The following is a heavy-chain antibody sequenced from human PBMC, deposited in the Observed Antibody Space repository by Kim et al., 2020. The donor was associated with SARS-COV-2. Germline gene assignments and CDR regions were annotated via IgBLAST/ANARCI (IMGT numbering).Heavy chain of an antibody. CDR2: ITVSSTHI. V-gene: IGHV3-21*01. CDR1: GFTFNTYT. CDR3: ARGWFGQVGDY. Sequence: GGSLRLSCEASGFTFNTYTMDWVRQAPGKGLEWVSSITVSSTHIYYADSVKGRFTISRDNARNSVYLQMNSLRVDDTAVYYCARGWFGQVGDYWGQGTRV. D-gene: IGHD3-10*01. J-gene: IGHJ4*02.